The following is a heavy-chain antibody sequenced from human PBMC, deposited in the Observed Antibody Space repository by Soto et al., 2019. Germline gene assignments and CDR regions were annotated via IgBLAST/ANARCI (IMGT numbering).Heavy chain of an antibody. J-gene: IGHJ4*02. D-gene: IGHD5-12*01. V-gene: IGHV3-48*03. CDR1: GFTFNNYA. Sequence: DVQLVESGGGLVQPGESLRLSCATSGFTFNNYAMNWFRQAPGRGLEWLAYIDNTETPANHADSVKGRFTMSRDKAKNSVHLQMNSLKVEDTAVYYCVRDADKVPPGQHMIHGDYWGQGTLVTVSS. CDR2: IDNTETPA. CDR3: VRDADKVPPGQHMIHGDY.